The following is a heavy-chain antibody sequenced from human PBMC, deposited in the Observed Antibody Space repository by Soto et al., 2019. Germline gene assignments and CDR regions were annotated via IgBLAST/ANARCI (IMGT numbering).Heavy chain of an antibody. Sequence: GGSLRLSCAASGFTFSSSAMSWVRQAPGKGLEWVSAISGSGGITYYADSVKGRFTISRDISKNTLYLQMNSLRAEDTAVYYSAKLVRYWGQGTLVTVSS. CDR1: GFTFSSSA. V-gene: IGHV3-23*01. CDR2: ISGSGGIT. CDR3: AKLVRY. J-gene: IGHJ4*02.